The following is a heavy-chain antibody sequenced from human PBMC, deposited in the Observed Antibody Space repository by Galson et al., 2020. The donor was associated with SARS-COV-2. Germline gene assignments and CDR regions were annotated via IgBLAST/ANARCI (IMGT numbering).Heavy chain of an antibody. D-gene: IGHD3-22*01. CDR1: GYTFSNYA. CDR3: TRRVVQAVVFDI. Sequence: ALVKVSCKASGYTFSNYAIHWVRQAPGQRLEWMGWINTGNGNPKYSQKFQGRITMSRDTSATTAYMELSSLTSEDSAVYYCTRRVVQAVVFDIWGQGTMVTVSS. V-gene: IGHV1-3*04. CDR2: INTGNGNP. J-gene: IGHJ3*02.